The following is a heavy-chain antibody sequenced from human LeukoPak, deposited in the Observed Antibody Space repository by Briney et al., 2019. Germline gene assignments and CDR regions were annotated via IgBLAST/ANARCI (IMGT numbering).Heavy chain of an antibody. CDR1: GGSLSSYY. Sequence: SETLSLTCTVSGGSLSSYYWSWIRQPPGKGLEWIGHIYYSGSTNYNPSLKSRVTISVDTSKNQFSLKLSSVTAADTAVYYCARGPCDYDFWSGYCNWFDPWGQGTLVTVSS. D-gene: IGHD3-3*01. CDR3: ARGPCDYDFWSGYCNWFDP. CDR2: IYYSGST. V-gene: IGHV4-59*01. J-gene: IGHJ5*02.